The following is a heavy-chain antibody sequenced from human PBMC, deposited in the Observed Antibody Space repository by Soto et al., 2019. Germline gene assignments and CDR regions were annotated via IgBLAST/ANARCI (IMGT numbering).Heavy chain of an antibody. CDR3: ARGGSPLYYYYGMDV. Sequence: PGGSLRLSCAASGFTFSDYYMSWIRQAPGKGLEWVSYISSSSSTIYYADSVKGRFTISRDNAKNSLYLQMNSLRDEDTAVYYCARGGSPLYYYYGMDVWGQGTTVTVSS. V-gene: IGHV3-11*04. CDR1: GFTFSDYY. J-gene: IGHJ6*02. CDR2: ISSSSSTI. D-gene: IGHD3-16*01.